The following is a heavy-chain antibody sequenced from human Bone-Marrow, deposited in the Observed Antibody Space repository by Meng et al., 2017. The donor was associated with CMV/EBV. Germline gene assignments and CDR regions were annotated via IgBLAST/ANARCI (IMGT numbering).Heavy chain of an antibody. CDR2: ISSSSSYI. D-gene: IGHD1/OR15-1a*01. CDR1: GFTFSSYS. J-gene: IGHJ4*02. V-gene: IGHV3-21*01. Sequence: ETLSLTCAASGFTFSSYSMNWVRQAPGKGLEWVSSISSSSSYIYYADSVKGRFTISRDNANDSLHLQMNSLTAEDTAVYYCARGGREGTGDFWGQGTLVTVSS. CDR3: ARGGREGTGDF.